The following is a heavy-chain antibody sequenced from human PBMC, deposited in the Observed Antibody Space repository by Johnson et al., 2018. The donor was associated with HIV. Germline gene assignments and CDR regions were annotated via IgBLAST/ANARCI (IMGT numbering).Heavy chain of an antibody. J-gene: IGHJ3*02. D-gene: IGHD2-15*01. CDR1: TFTFSDYY. Sequence: QVKLVESGGGLVKPGGSLRLSCAVSTFTFSDYYMRWIRQAPGKGLEWLSYISSSGSTIYYADSVKGRFTISRDNAKNSLYLQMNSLRAEATAVYYCARDGGDIVVVVAATQALDIWGQGTMVTVSS. CDR3: ARDGGDIVVVVAATQALDI. CDR2: ISSSGSTI. V-gene: IGHV3-11*04.